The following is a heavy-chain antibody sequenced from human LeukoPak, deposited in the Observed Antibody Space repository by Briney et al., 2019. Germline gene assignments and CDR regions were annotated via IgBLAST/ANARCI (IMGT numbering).Heavy chain of an antibody. CDR1: GYSLTGGYY. CDR2: IFHSGST. J-gene: IGHJ3*01. D-gene: IGHD6-19*01. Sequence: PSETLSLTCTVSGYSLTGGYYWGWIRQPPGKGLEWIASIFHSGSTFYNPSVKSRVTISVDPSKNQFSLTLRSVTAADTAVCYCARETEKQWQYWGQGTMATVSS. V-gene: IGHV4-38-2*02. CDR3: ARETEKQWQY.